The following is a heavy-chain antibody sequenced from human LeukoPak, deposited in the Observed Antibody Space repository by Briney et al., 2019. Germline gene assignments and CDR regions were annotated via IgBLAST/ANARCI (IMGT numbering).Heavy chain of an antibody. J-gene: IGHJ4*02. CDR1: GVSFSGYH. V-gene: IGHV4-34*01. CDR2: INHSGST. D-gene: IGHD3-22*01. CDR3: AREIVGTIDY. Sequence: SETLSLTCVVYGVSFSGYHWSWIRQPPGKGLEWIGEINHSGSTNYNPSLKSRVTISVDTSKNQFSLKLSSVTAADTAVYFCAREIVGTIDYWGQGILVTVSS.